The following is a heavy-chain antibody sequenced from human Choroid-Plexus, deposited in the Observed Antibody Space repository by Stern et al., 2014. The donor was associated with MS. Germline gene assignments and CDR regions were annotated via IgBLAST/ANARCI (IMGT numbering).Heavy chain of an antibody. CDR1: GFTFSPYA. J-gene: IGHJ4*02. V-gene: IGHV3-30-3*01. Sequence: VQLGESGGGVVQPGRSLSLSCVASGFTFSPYAMHWVRQAPGKGLEWVAFVSYDGTQRNSTDSVKARFTISRDNSKNTLYLHMNSLRDEDTAVYFCARGGRGVGLEYWGQGALVTVSS. D-gene: IGHD3-10*01. CDR3: ARGGRGVGLEY. CDR2: VSYDGTQR.